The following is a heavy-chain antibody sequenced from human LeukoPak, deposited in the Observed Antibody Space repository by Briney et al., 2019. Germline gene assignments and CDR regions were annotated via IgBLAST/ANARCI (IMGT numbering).Heavy chain of an antibody. CDR3: ARGGWGYFDWLIDY. CDR1: GYTFTSYG. CDR2: ISAYNGNT. Sequence: VASVKVSCKSSGYTFTSYGISWVRQAPGQGLEWMGWISAYNGNTNYAQKLQGRVTMTTDTSTSTAYMELRSLRSDDTAVYYCARGGWGYFDWLIDYWGQGTLVTVSS. D-gene: IGHD3-9*01. V-gene: IGHV1-18*01. J-gene: IGHJ4*02.